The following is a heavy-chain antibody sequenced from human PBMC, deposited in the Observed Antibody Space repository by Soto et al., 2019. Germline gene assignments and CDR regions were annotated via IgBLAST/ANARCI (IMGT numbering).Heavy chain of an antibody. CDR3: ARDKSPYYDFWSGYSYYYYGMDV. CDR1: GFTFSSYG. D-gene: IGHD3-3*01. Sequence: QVQLVESGGGVVQPGRSLRLSCAASGFTFSSYGMHWVRQAPGKGLEWVAVIWYDGSNKYYADSVKGRFTISRDNSKNTLYLQMNSLRAEDTAVYYCARDKSPYYDFWSGYSYYYYGMDVWGQGTTVTVS. CDR2: IWYDGSNK. V-gene: IGHV3-33*01. J-gene: IGHJ6*02.